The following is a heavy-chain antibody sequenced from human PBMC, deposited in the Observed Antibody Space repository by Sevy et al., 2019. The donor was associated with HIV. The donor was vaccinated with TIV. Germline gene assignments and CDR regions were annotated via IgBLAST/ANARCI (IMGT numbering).Heavy chain of an antibody. CDR2: IYTSGTT. CDR1: GGSISSGSYY. D-gene: IGHD6-13*01. Sequence: SETLSLTCTVSGGSISSGSYYWSWIRQPAGKGLEWIGRIYTSGTTNYNPSLKSRVTISVDTSKNQFSLKLSSVTATDTAVYYGARGGSTWAGWFDPWGQGTLVTVSS. V-gene: IGHV4-61*02. J-gene: IGHJ5*02. CDR3: ARGGSTWAGWFDP.